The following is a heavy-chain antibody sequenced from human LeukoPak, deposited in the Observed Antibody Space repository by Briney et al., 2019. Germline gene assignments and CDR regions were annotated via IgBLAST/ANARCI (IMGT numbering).Heavy chain of an antibody. J-gene: IGHJ4*02. D-gene: IGHD5-12*01. V-gene: IGHV1-46*01. Sequence: AASVKVSCKVFGYSLTNYYVHWVRQAPGQGLEWMGEINPSGGSTSYAQKFQGRITVTRDTYTNTVYMDLSSLRSEDTATYYCARGAPTTRIGAGRFDYWGQGSLLTVAS. CDR3: ARGAPTTRIGAGRFDY. CDR2: INPSGGST. CDR1: GYSLTNYY.